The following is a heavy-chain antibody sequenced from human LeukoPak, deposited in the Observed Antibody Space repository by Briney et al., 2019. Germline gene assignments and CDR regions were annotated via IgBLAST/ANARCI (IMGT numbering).Heavy chain of an antibody. CDR1: GGSISSGDYY. J-gene: IGHJ4*02. CDR2: INYRGAT. Sequence: SQTLSLTCTVSGGSISSGDYYWSWIRQPPGKGLEYIGYINYRGATAYNPSLKSRTTISVDTSNNQFSLRLRSVTAADTAVYYCARAPLGFCSGGTCKRYFDYWGQGTLVTVSS. D-gene: IGHD2-15*01. V-gene: IGHV4-30-4*01. CDR3: ARAPLGFCSGGTCKRYFDY.